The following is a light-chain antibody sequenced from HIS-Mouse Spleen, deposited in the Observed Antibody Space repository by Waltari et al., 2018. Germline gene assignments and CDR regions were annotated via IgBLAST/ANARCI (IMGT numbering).Light chain of an antibody. CDR1: SSDVGGYNF. CDR3: SSYTSSSTEV. CDR2: DVS. J-gene: IGLJ2*01. V-gene: IGLV2-14*03. Sequence: QSALTQPASVSGSPGPSITISCTGTSSDVGGYNFVSWYQQHPGKAPKLMIYDVSNRPSGVSNRFSGSKSGNTASLTISGLQAEDEADYHCSSYTSSSTEVFGGGTKLTVL.